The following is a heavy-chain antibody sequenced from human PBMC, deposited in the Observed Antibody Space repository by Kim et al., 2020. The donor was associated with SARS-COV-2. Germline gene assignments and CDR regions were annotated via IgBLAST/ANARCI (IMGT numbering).Heavy chain of an antibody. CDR2: ISSSSSTI. CDR1: GFTFSSYS. Sequence: GGSLRLSCAASGFTFSSYSMNWVRQAPGKGLEWVSSISSSSSTIYYADSVKGRFTISRDNAKNSLYLQMNSLRAEDTAVYYCARDLWLQFLVQHWGQGTLVTVSS. CDR3: ARDLWLQFLVQH. V-gene: IGHV3-21*01. J-gene: IGHJ1*01. D-gene: IGHD5-12*01.